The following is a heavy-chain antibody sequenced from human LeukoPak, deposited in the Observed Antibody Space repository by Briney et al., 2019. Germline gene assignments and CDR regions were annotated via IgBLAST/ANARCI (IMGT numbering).Heavy chain of an antibody. V-gene: IGHV4-34*01. CDR3: ARCGYYYDSSGYYYLLFDY. CDR2: INHSGST. J-gene: IGHJ4*02. CDR1: GGSISSYY. D-gene: IGHD3-22*01. Sequence: SETLSLTCTVSGGSISSYYWSWIRQPPGKGLEWIGEINHSGSTNYNPSLKSRVTISVDTSKNQFSLKLSSVTAADTAVYYCARCGYYYDSSGYYYLLFDYWGQGTLVTVSS.